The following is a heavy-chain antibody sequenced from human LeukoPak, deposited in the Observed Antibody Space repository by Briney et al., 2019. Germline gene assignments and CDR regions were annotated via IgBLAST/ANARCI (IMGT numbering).Heavy chain of an antibody. J-gene: IGHJ4*02. Sequence: ASVKVSCNAYGYTFTGYYIHWIRQAPGQGLEWMAWINPDSGDSYSAPKFQGRVTMTRDTSISTASMEVSWLTSDDTAVYYCATGVATAFTYWGQGTLVTVSS. D-gene: IGHD5-12*01. CDR3: ATGVATAFTY. CDR2: INPDSGDS. CDR1: GYTFTGYY. V-gene: IGHV1-2*02.